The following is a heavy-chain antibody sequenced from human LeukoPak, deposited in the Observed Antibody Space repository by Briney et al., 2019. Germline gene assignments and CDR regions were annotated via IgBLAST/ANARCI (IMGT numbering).Heavy chain of an antibody. Sequence: ASVKVSCKASGHTFTSYGISWVRQAPGQGLEWMGWISAYNGNTNYAQKLQGRVTMTTDTSTSTAYMELRSLRSDDTAVYYCARVIYSGYDEGALDYWGQGTLVTVSS. CDR1: GHTFTSYG. V-gene: IGHV1-18*01. CDR3: ARVIYSGYDEGALDY. D-gene: IGHD5-12*01. CDR2: ISAYNGNT. J-gene: IGHJ4*02.